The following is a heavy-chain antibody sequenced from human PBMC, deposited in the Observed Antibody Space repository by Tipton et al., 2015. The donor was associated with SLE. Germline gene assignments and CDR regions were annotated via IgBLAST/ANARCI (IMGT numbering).Heavy chain of an antibody. D-gene: IGHD6-19*01. V-gene: IGHV4-34*01. Sequence: TLSLTCAVYGGSLNNYYWNWIRQAPGKGLEWIGEVNRGGSTKINPSLKSRVTISVDTSKNQFSLKLTSVTAADTAVYYCARGISSGWWNYWGQGNLVTVSS. CDR1: GGSLNNYY. J-gene: IGHJ4*02. CDR2: VNRGGST. CDR3: ARGISSGWWNY.